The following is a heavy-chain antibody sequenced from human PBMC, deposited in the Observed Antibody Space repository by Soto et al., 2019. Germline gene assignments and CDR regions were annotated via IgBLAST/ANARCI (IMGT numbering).Heavy chain of an antibody. CDR2: ISGSGGST. V-gene: IGHV3-23*01. CDR3: AKNQGVELVPLATVDWFDP. Sequence: PGGSLRLSCAASGFTFSSYGMSWVRQAPGKGLEWASSISGSGGSTYYADSVKGRFTISRDNSKSTVYLELNNLSAEDTAVYHCAKNQGVELVPLATVDWFDPWGQGSVVTVSS. J-gene: IGHJ5*02. CDR1: GFTFSSYG. D-gene: IGHD1-26*01.